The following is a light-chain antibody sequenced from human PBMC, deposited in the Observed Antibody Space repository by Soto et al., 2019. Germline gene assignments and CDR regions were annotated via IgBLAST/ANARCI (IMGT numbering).Light chain of an antibody. Sequence: QSALTQPASVSGSPGQSITISCTGTSSDVGGYNFVSWYQHHPAKAPQLMIYDLTYRPSGVSNRFSGSKSGNTAYLTISGLQAEDEADYYCISYTNTNTYVFGTGTKLTVL. V-gene: IGLV2-14*03. CDR1: SSDVGGYNF. J-gene: IGLJ1*01. CDR2: DLT. CDR3: ISYTNTNTYV.